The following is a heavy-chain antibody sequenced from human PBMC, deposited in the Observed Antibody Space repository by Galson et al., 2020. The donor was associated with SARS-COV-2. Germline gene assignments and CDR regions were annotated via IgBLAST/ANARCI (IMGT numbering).Heavy chain of an antibody. J-gene: IGHJ5*02. CDR3: ARDNGRRGWFDP. V-gene: IGHV4-59*01. Sequence: ETSETLSLTCTVSGGPMKNYYWNWIRQPPGKGLEWIGYMSYTGTSNYNPSLKSRVTISLDTSNYQFFLNLYSVTAADTALYYCARDNGRRGWFDPWGMGTLVTV. CDR2: MSYTGTS. D-gene: IGHD1-26*01. CDR1: GGPMKNYY.